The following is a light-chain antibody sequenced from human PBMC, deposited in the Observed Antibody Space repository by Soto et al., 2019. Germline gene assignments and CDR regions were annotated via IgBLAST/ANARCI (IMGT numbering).Light chain of an antibody. J-gene: IGKJ5*01. V-gene: IGKV3-20*01. CDR3: QQYGSSPIT. CDR2: GAS. Sequence: EIVLTQSPGTLSLSPGERATLSCRASQSVSSNYLAWYQQKPGQAPRLLIYGASTRATGIPDRFSGSGSGTDFTLTFSRLEPEDFAVYYCQQYGSSPITFGQGTRLEIK. CDR1: QSVSSNY.